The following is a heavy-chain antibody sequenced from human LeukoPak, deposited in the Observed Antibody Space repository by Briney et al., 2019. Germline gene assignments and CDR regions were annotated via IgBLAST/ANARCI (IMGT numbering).Heavy chain of an antibody. Sequence: PGGSLRLSCAASGFTFSSYAMHWVRQAPGKGLEYVSAISSNGGSTYYANSVKGRFTISRDNSKNTLYLQMGSLRAEDMAVYYCARGDVWCGESNIDYWGQGTLVTVSS. CDR3: ARGDVWCGESNIDY. CDR2: ISSNGGST. V-gene: IGHV3-64*01. D-gene: IGHD3-10*01. CDR1: GFTFSSYA. J-gene: IGHJ4*02.